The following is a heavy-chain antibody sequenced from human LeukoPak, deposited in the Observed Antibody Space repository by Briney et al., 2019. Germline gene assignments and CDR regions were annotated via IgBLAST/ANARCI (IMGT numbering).Heavy chain of an antibody. V-gene: IGHV3-48*03. Sequence: LSGGSLRLSCAASGFTFSDYEMNWVRQAPGKGPEWVSYISSSGSTIYYADSVKGRFTISRDSAKNSLYLQMKSLRAEDTAVYYCASHGYCSGDTCYSGFWGQGTLVAVSS. CDR1: GFTFSDYE. CDR2: ISSSGSTI. CDR3: ASHGYCSGDTCYSGF. J-gene: IGHJ4*02. D-gene: IGHD2-15*01.